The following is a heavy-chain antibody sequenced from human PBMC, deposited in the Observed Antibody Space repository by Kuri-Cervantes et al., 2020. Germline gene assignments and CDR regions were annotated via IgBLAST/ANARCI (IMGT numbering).Heavy chain of an antibody. CDR1: GFTFSSYA. CDR3: ARDWDSSGWYLGFDY. V-gene: IGHV3-66*02. CDR2: IYSGGST. J-gene: IGHJ4*02. D-gene: IGHD6-19*01. Sequence: GESLKISCAASGFTFSSYAMSWVRQAPGKGLEWVSVIYSGGSTYYADSVKGRFTISRDNSKNTLYLQMNSLRAEDTAVYYCARDWDSSGWYLGFDYWGQGTLVTVSS.